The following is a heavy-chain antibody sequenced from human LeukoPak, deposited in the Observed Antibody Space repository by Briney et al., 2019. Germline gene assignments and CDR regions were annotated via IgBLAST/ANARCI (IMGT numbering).Heavy chain of an antibody. Sequence: PSETLSLTCTVSGGSISSSSYYWGWIRQPPGKGLERIGSIYYSGSTYYNPSLKSRVTISVDTSKNQFSLKLSSVTAADTAVYYCARDLIAAEVGSDAFDIWGQGTMVTVSS. J-gene: IGHJ3*02. CDR2: IYYSGST. V-gene: IGHV4-39*07. CDR1: GGSISSSSYY. D-gene: IGHD6-13*01. CDR3: ARDLIAAEVGSDAFDI.